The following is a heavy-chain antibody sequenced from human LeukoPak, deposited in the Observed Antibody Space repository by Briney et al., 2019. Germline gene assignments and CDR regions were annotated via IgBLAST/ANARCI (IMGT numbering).Heavy chain of an antibody. Sequence: SETLSLTCTVSGGSISSYYWSWIRQLPGKGLEWIGYIYYSGSTNYNPSLKSRVTISVDTSKNQFSLKLSSVTAADTAVYYCARGPGVWSGYSLPMDAFDIWGQGTMVTVSS. J-gene: IGHJ3*02. V-gene: IGHV4-59*01. D-gene: IGHD3-3*01. CDR3: ARGPGVWSGYSLPMDAFDI. CDR1: GGSISSYY. CDR2: IYYSGST.